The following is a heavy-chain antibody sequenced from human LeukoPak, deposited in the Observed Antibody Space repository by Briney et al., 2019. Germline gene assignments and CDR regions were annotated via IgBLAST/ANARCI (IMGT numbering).Heavy chain of an antibody. Sequence: GGSLRLSCAASGLXLRSFGMHWVRQAAGKGLEWVTFISYDGSDKHYADSVKGRFTISRDTSKNTLYLQMNSLRVEDTAVYFCVKGLGNLFDDWGQGTLVTVSS. V-gene: IGHV3-30*18. J-gene: IGHJ4*02. D-gene: IGHD1-14*01. CDR1: GLXLRSFG. CDR3: VKGLGNLFDD. CDR2: ISYDGSDK.